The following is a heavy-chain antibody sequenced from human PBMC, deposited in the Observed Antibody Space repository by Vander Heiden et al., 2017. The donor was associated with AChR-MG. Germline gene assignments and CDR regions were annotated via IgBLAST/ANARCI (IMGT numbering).Heavy chain of an antibody. V-gene: IGHV3-21*01. CDR3: ASRPYSSPKNY. CDR2: ISSSSSYI. J-gene: IGHJ4*02. D-gene: IGHD6-13*01. Sequence: EVQLVESGGGLVKPGGSLRLSCAASGFTFSSYSMNWVRQAPGKGLEWVSSISSSSSYIYYADSVKGRFTISRDNAKNSLYLQMNSMRAEDTAVYYCASRPYSSPKNYWGQGTLVTVSS. CDR1: GFTFSSYS.